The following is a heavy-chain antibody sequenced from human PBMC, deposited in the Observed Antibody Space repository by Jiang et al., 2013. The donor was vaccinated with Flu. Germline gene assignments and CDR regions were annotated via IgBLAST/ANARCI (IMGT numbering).Heavy chain of an antibody. J-gene: IGHJ4*02. CDR2: TYLRSKWGN. CDR3: ARGPGQLAE. D-gene: IGHD6-6*01. CDR1: GDSVSSKSAT. V-gene: IGHV6-1*01. Sequence: QTLSLTCAISGDSVSSKSATWNWIGQSPSRGLEWLGRTYLRSKWGNDYAVSVRSRITINPDTTKNQFSLHLNSVTPEGTAVYYCARGPGQLAEWGQGTLVT.